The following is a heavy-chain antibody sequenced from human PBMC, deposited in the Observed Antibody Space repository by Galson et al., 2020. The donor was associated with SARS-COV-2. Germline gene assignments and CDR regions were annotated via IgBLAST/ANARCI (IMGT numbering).Heavy chain of an antibody. CDR2: LYSGGST. CDR1: GFHLRSYA. CDR3: VKGVNYYDSSGPY. Sequence: GGSLRLYCAASGFHLRSYAMRWVRQAPGKGLEWVSVLYSGGSTYYADSVKGRFTISRDNAKNTLNLQMNSLRVEDTAVYYCVKGVNYYDSSGPYWGQGTLVTVSS. V-gene: IGHV3-23*03. J-gene: IGHJ4*02. D-gene: IGHD3-22*01.